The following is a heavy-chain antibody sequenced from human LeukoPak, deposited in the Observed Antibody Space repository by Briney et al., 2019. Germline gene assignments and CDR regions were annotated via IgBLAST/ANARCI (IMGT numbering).Heavy chain of an antibody. J-gene: IGHJ3*02. CDR3: ARGNRLVIGSEEIDI. D-gene: IGHD3-10*01. CDR2: IIPIFGTA. CDR1: GGTFSSYA. V-gene: IGHV1-69*05. Sequence: ASVKVSCKASGGTFSSYAISWVRQAPGQGLDWMGRIIPIFGTANYAQKFQGRVTITTDESTSTACMELSSLRSEDTAVYYCARGNRLVIGSEEIDIWGQGTMVTVSS.